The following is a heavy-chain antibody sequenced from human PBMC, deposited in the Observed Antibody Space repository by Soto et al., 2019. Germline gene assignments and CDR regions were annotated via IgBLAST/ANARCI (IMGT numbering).Heavy chain of an antibody. CDR2: INPTSGST. CDR1: GYTFTSYA. V-gene: IGHV1-3*01. J-gene: IGHJ6*02. Sequence: GASLKVSCKASGYTFTSYAMHWVRQAPGQRLEWLGWINPTSGSTQFAQKFQERVTITRDMSTSTAYMELSSLRSEDTAVYYCAVRYGSGSSYYYYYGMDVWGQGTTVTVSS. CDR3: AVRYGSGSSYYYYYGMDV. D-gene: IGHD3-10*01.